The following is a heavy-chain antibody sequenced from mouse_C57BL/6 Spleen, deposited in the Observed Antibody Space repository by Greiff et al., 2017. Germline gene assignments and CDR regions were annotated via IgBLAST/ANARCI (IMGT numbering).Heavy chain of an antibody. CDR1: GYTFTDYE. CDR2: IDPETGGT. J-gene: IGHJ1*03. Sequence: QVQLKESGAELVRPGASVTLSCKASGYTFTDYEMHWVKQTPVHGLEWIGAIDPETGGTAYNQKFKGKAILTADKSSSTAYMELRSLTSEDAAVYYCTRSPYGNYWYFDVWGTGTTVTVSS. CDR3: TRSPYGNYWYFDV. D-gene: IGHD2-1*01. V-gene: IGHV1-15*01.